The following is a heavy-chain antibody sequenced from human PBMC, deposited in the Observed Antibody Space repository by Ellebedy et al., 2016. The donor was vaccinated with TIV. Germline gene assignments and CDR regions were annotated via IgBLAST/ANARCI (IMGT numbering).Heavy chain of an antibody. CDR2: IWYDGSNK. Sequence: GESLKISCAASGFTFSSYGMHWVRQAPGKGLEWVAVIWYDGSNKYYADSVKGRFTISRDNSKNTLYLQMNSLRAEDAAVYYCAREGYQLLLDVWGQGTTVTVSS. D-gene: IGHD2-2*01. CDR3: AREGYQLLLDV. V-gene: IGHV3-33*01. CDR1: GFTFSSYG. J-gene: IGHJ6*02.